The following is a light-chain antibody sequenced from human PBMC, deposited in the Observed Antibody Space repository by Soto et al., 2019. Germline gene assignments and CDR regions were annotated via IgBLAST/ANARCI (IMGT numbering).Light chain of an antibody. J-gene: IGKJ1*01. CDR2: WAS. CDR3: QQYFTSPQT. V-gene: IGKV4-1*01. CDR1: QSVLYSSNNKNY. Sequence: DIVMTQSPDSLAVSLGERATINCKPSQSVLYSSNNKNYLAWYQQKPGQPPKLLIYWASTRESGVPDRFSGSGSGTDFTLSISTLQAEDVAVYHCQQYFTSPQTFGQGTKVEIK.